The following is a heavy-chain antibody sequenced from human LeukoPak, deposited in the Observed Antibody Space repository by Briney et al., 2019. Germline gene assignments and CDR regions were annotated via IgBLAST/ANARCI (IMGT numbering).Heavy chain of an antibody. CDR2: IYYSGST. V-gene: IGHV4-59*08. J-gene: IGHJ4*02. Sequence: SETLSLTCTVSGGSISSYYWSWIRQPPGKGLEWIGYIYYSGSTNYNPSLKSRVTISVDTSKNQFSLKLSSVTAADTAVYYCVRRARTYYGSGSPNYYFDYWGQGTLVTVSS. D-gene: IGHD3-10*01. CDR1: GGSISSYY. CDR3: VRRARTYYGSGSPNYYFDY.